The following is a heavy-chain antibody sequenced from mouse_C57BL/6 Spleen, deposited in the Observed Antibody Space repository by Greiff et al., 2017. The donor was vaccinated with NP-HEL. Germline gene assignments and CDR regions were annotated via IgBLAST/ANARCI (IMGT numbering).Heavy chain of an antibody. Sequence: EVKLVESGGGLVQPGGSMKLSCVASGFTFSNYWMNWVRQSPEKGLEWVAQIRLKSDNYATHYAESVKGRFTISRDDSKSSVYLQMNNLRAEDTGIYYCTGSNYVNYAMDYWGQGTSVTVSS. CDR1: GFTFSNYW. J-gene: IGHJ4*01. V-gene: IGHV6-3*01. CDR2: IRLKSDNYAT. D-gene: IGHD2-5*01. CDR3: TGSNYVNYAMDY.